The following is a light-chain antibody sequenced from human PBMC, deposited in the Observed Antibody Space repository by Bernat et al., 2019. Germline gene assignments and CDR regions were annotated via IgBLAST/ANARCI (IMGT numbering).Light chain of an antibody. CDR1: QSVNSNF. CDR3: QQYGSSPRT. Sequence: ETVLTQSPGNLSLSPGERATLSCRASQSVNSNFLAWYQQKPGQAPRLLIYGSSGRATGLPDRFSGSGSGTDFTIAISRVEPEDFAVYYCQQYGSSPRTFGQGAKVEIK. J-gene: IGKJ1*01. CDR2: GSS. V-gene: IGKV3-20*01.